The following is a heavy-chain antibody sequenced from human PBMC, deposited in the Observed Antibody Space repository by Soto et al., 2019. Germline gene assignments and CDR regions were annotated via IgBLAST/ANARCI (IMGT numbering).Heavy chain of an antibody. Sequence: PSETLSLTCTVSGGSISSGDYYWSWIRQPPGKGLEWIGYTYYSGSTYYNPSLKSRVTISVDTSKNQFSLKLSSVTAADTAVYYCARDSPPDYGEGEAFDIGGQGTMVTV. CDR1: GGSISSGDYY. CDR2: TYYSGST. D-gene: IGHD4-17*01. J-gene: IGHJ3*02. CDR3: ARDSPPDYGEGEAFDI. V-gene: IGHV4-30-4*01.